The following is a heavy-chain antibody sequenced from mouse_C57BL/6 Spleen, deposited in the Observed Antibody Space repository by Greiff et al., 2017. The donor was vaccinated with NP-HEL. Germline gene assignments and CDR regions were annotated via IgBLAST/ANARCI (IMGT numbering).Heavy chain of an antibody. Sequence: QVQLQQSGAELVMPGASVKLSCRASGYTFTSYWMHWVKQRPGQGLEWIGEIDPSDSYTNYNQKFKGKSTLTVDKSSSTAYMQLSSLTSEDSAVYYCARGGNYYFDYWGQGTTLTVSS. CDR2: IDPSDSYT. CDR3: ARGGNYYFDY. V-gene: IGHV1-69*01. CDR1: GYTFTSYW. J-gene: IGHJ2*01.